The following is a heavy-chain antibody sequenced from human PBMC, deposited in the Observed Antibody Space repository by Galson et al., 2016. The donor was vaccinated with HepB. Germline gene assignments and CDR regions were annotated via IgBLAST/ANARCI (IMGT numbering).Heavy chain of an antibody. CDR2: ISDYGTNI. V-gene: IGHV3-30-3*02. J-gene: IGHJ4*02. Sequence: SLRLSCAMSGLTFSKYAMQWVRQAPGKGLEWVAVISDYGTNINYADSVKGRFTISRDNSDGTLFLQMHSLKTEDTATYYCSTWGFTLGIDHWGRGIQVTVSS. CDR3: STWGFTLGIDH. CDR1: GLTFSKYA. D-gene: IGHD3-16*01.